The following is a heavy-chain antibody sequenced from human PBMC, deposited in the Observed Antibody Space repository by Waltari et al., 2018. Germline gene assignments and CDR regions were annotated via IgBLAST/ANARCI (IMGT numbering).Heavy chain of an antibody. J-gene: IGHJ3*02. Sequence: QVQLVQSGAEVKKPGSSVKVPCQDSGGTFSSYAFSWLRQAPGQGLVWMGGIIPIFGTANYAQKFQGRVTITTDESTSTAYMELSSLRSEDTAVYYCASASENYLRRAFDIWGQGTMVTVSS. CDR1: GGTFSSYA. CDR3: ASASENYLRRAFDI. V-gene: IGHV1-69*05. D-gene: IGHD1-7*01. CDR2: IIPIFGTA.